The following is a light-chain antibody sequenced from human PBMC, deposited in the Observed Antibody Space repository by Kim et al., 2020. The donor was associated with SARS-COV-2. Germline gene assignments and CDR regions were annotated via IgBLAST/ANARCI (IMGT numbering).Light chain of an antibody. CDR1: RSLVSSDGYTY. V-gene: IGKV2-30*01. CDR3: MQATQWPYT. Sequence: PASIYCRSSRSLVSSDGYTYLTWFQQRPGQSPRRLIYKVSNRDSRVPDRFSGRGSGTDFTLKISRVEAEDVWVYYYCMQATQWPYTFGQGTKLEI. CDR2: KVS. J-gene: IGKJ2*01.